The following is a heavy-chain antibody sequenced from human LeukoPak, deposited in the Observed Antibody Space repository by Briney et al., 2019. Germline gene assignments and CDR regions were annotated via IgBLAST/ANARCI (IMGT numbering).Heavy chain of an antibody. J-gene: IGHJ4*02. CDR3: ARGLRKQLYGSGSYLGY. D-gene: IGHD3-10*01. CDR2: IYYSGGT. Sequence: PSETLSLSCTVSGGSISSYYWSWIRQPPGKGLEWVGYIYYSGGTNYNTPPQSRVTIPVDTSKTQSSLNLSSVTAADTAVSYCARGLRKQLYGSGSYLGYWGQRTLVTVSS. CDR1: GGSISSYY. V-gene: IGHV4-59*12.